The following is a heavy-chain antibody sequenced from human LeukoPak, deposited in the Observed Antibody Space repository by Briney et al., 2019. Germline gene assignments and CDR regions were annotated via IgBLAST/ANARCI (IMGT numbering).Heavy chain of an antibody. Sequence: PSETLSLTCTVPGGSISSYYWSWIRQPPGKGLEWIAFIYSSGSTNYNPSLKSRVTISVDTSKNQFSLKLNAVAAADTAVYYCARHSGLLYFDYWGQGNLVTVSS. CDR3: ARHSGLLYFDY. J-gene: IGHJ4*02. V-gene: IGHV4-59*08. D-gene: IGHD3-10*01. CDR1: GGSISSYY. CDR2: IYSSGST.